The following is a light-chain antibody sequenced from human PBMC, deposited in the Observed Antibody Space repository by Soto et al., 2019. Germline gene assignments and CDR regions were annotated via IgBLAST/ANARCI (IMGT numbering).Light chain of an antibody. CDR1: QSISRW. CDR2: DAS. V-gene: IGKV1-5*01. Sequence: DIQRTKSASTRPTSVGDRVTITCRASQSISRWLTWYQQKPGKAPKVLIYDASSLDSGVPSRYSRSGSGTELPLTITSLQPDDLGTYLCQQYNSPATVGQGTKMEIK. CDR3: QQYNSPAT. J-gene: IGKJ2*01.